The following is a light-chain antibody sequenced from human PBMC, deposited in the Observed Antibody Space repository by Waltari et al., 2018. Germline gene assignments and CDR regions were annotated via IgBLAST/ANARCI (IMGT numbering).Light chain of an antibody. J-gene: IGLJ2*01. CDR3: SSYTRSSTWV. V-gene: IGLV2-14*01. Sequence: QSALTQPASVSGSPGQSITISCTGTISDVGAYKYVSWYQHHPGKAPNLMISEPTNRPPGIPSRFAGPKSGNTASLTISGLQAEDEADYYCSSYTRSSTWVFGGGTKLTVL. CDR1: ISDVGAYKY. CDR2: EPT.